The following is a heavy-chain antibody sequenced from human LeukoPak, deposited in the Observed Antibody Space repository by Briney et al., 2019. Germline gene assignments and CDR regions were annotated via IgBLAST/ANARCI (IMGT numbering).Heavy chain of an antibody. CDR2: IKRKADGGAA. J-gene: IGHJ4*02. CDR1: GIVFSNAW. D-gene: IGHD4-17*01. V-gene: IGHV3-15*01. CDR3: STDIAYGDYGLDY. Sequence: GGSLRLSCTASGIVFSNAWMQWVRQAPGKGPEWAGLIKRKADGGAADYAAPVKDRFTISRDDSANTLYLHMNNLQTDDTAVYYCSTDIAYGDYGLDYWGQGTLVTVSS.